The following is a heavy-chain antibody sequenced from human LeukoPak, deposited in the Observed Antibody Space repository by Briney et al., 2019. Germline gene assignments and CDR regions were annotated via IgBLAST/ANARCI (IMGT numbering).Heavy chain of an antibody. D-gene: IGHD6-19*01. CDR2: IYYSGST. V-gene: IGHV4-59*08. CDR3: ARHLTAVAGTGLDY. J-gene: IGHJ4*02. CDR1: GGSISSYY. Sequence: PSETLSLTCTVSGGSISSYYWSWIRQPPGKGLEWIGYIYYSGSTNYNPSLKSRVTISVDTSKNQFSLKLSSVTAADTAVYYCARHLTAVAGTGLDYWGQGNLVTVSS.